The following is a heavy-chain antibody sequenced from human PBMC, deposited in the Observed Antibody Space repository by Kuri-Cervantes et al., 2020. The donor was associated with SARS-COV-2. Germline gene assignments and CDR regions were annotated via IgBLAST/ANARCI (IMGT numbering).Heavy chain of an antibody. J-gene: IGHJ4*02. D-gene: IGHD1-26*01. CDR2: ISAYSGNT. V-gene: IGHV1-18*01. CDR3: ARGAVGASAWGDY. CDR1: GYTFTSYG. Sequence: ASVKVSCKASGYTFTSYGNSWVRQAPGQGLEWMGWISAYSGNTNYAQKLQGRFTMTTDTSTSTAYMELRSLESDDTDVYYCARGAVGASAWGDYWGQGTLVTVSS.